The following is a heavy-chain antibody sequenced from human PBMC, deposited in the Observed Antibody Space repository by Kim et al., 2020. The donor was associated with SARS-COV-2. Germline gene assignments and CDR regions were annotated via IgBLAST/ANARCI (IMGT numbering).Heavy chain of an antibody. J-gene: IGHJ6*02. V-gene: IGHV1-46*01. CDR3: ARDLPRAIRYGSGSYYNGPYYYYGMDV. CDR2: INPSGGST. D-gene: IGHD3-10*01. Sequence: ASVKVSCKASGYTFTSYYMHWVRQAPGQGLEWMGIINPSGGSTSYAQKFQGRVTMTRDTSTSTVYMELSSLRSEDTAVYYCARDLPRAIRYGSGSYYNGPYYYYGMDVWGQGTTVTVSS. CDR1: GYTFTSYY.